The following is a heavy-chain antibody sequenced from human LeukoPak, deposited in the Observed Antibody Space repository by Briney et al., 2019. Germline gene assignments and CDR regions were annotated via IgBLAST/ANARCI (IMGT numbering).Heavy chain of an antibody. Sequence: GASVKVSCKASGGTFSSYAISWVRQAPGQGLEWMGGIIPIFGTANYAQKFQGRVTITADESTSTAYMELSSLRSEDTAVYYCAAESGINYDYVWGSSLDAFDIWGQGTMVTVSS. J-gene: IGHJ3*02. CDR3: AAESGINYDYVWGSSLDAFDI. D-gene: IGHD3-16*01. CDR2: IIPIFGTA. V-gene: IGHV1-69*13. CDR1: GGTFSSYA.